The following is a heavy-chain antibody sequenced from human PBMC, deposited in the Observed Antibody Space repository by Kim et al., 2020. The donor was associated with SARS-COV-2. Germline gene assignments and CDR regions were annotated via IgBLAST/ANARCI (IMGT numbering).Heavy chain of an antibody. J-gene: IGHJ3*02. CDR3: AGGQQQLVFAFDI. V-gene: IGHV1-69*13. Sequence: SVKVSCKASGGTFTSYAINWVRQAPGQGLEWMGGIIPIFGTANYAQKFQGRVTITADESTSTAYMELSSLRSEDTAVYYCAGGQQQLVFAFDIWGQGTMVTVSS. CDR1: GGTFTSYA. CDR2: IIPIFGTA. D-gene: IGHD6-13*01.